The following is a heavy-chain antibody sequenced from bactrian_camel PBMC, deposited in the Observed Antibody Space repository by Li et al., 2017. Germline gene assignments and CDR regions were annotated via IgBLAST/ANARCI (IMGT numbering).Heavy chain of an antibody. CDR2: ISRSGMLR. CDR3: ATRGYYAGDKWRYGY. CDR1: EEEYTTC. J-gene: IGHJ4*01. D-gene: IGHD5*01. Sequence: QVQLVESGGGSVQAGGSLKLSCVASEEEYTTCIGWFRQAPGKGLEWVAEISRSGMLRKHADSVKGRFTISRDNAKNTLYLQMNSLKTDDTAVYYCATRGYYAGDKWRYGYWGQGTQVTVS. V-gene: IGHV3S68*01.